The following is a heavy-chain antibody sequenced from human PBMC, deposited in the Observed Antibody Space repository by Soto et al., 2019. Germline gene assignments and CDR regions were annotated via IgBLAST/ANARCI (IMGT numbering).Heavy chain of an antibody. CDR2: IIPILDIT. J-gene: IGHJ4*02. V-gene: IGHV1-69*02. D-gene: IGHD1-7*01. Sequence: QVQLVQYRAEVKKPGSSVKVSCKASGGTFSSYPISWVRQAPGQGLEWMGRIIPILDITDYAQRFQGRVTITADTSTSTAYMELSSLSSDDTAVYFCARPTSTGTTSGYYFDYWGQGTLVTVSS. CDR1: GGTFSSYP. CDR3: ARPTSTGTTSGYYFDY.